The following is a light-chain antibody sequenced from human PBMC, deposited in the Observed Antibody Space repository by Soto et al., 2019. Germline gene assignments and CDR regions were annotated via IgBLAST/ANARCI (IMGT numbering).Light chain of an antibody. CDR3: SSYTSSSLPV. J-gene: IGLJ2*01. CDR1: SSDVGGYNY. V-gene: IGLV2-14*01. Sequence: QSVLTQPASVSGSAGRSITISCTGASSDVGGYNYVSWYQQHPGKAPKLIIYEVSNRPSGVSNRFSGSKSGNTASLTISGLQAEDVADYYCSSYTSSSLPVFGGGTKLTV. CDR2: EVS.